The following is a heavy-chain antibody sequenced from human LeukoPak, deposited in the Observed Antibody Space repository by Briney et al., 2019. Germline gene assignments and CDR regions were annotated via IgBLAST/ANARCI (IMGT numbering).Heavy chain of an antibody. Sequence: GGSLRLSCAASGFTFSTYWMYWVRQAPGKGLEWVAKIKQDGSEKYYVDSVKGRFTISRDNAKNSLYLQMNSLRAEDTAVYYCARDKGTVTPRGYYYYMDVWGKGTTVTVSS. CDR2: IKQDGSEK. V-gene: IGHV3-7*01. D-gene: IGHD4-11*01. J-gene: IGHJ6*03. CDR3: ARDKGTVTPRGYYYYMDV. CDR1: GFTFSTYW.